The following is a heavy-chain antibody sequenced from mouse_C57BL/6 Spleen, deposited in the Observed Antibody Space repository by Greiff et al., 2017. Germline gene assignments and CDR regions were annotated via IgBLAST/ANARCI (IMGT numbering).Heavy chain of an antibody. J-gene: IGHJ1*03. CDR3: ARSPYYYGSSYEYFDV. D-gene: IGHD1-1*01. CDR1: GYTFTDYN. V-gene: IGHV1-18*01. Sequence: VQLQQSGPELVKPGASVKIPCKASGYTFTDYNMDWVKQSHGKSLEWIGDINPNNGGTIYNQKFKGKATLTVDKSSSTAYMELRSLTSEDTAVYYCARSPYYYGSSYEYFDVWGTGTTVTVSS. CDR2: INPNNGGT.